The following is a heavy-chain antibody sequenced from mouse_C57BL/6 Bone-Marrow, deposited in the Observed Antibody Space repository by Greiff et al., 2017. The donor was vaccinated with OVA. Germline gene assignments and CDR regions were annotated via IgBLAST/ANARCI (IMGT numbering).Heavy chain of an antibody. V-gene: IGHV14-4*01. CDR3: TTVWWLLVAMDY. Sequence: VQLQQSGAELVRPGASVKLSCTASGFNIKDDYMHWVKQRPEQGLEWIGWIDPENGDPEYASKFQGKATITADTSSTTAYLQLSSLTSEDTAVYYCTTVWWLLVAMDYWGQGTSVTVSS. D-gene: IGHD2-3*01. CDR1: GFNIKDDY. J-gene: IGHJ4*01. CDR2: IDPENGDP.